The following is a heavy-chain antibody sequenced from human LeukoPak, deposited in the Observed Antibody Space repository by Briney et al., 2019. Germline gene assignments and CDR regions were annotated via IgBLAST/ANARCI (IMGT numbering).Heavy chain of an antibody. CDR3: ARDLTATSGSYYDY. V-gene: IGHV3-21*05. CDR2: ISSSSSYT. J-gene: IGHJ4*02. D-gene: IGHD1-26*01. Sequence: PGGSLRLSCVASGFTFSSYWMHWVRQAPGKGLEWVSYISSSSSYTNYADSVKGRFTISRDNAKNSLYLQMNSLIAEDTAVYYCARDLTATSGSYYDYWGQGTLVTVSS. CDR1: GFTFSSYW.